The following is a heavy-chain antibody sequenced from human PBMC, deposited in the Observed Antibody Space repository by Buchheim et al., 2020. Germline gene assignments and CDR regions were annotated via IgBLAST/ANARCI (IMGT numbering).Heavy chain of an antibody. CDR1: GFTFDDYT. CDR2: ISWDGGST. D-gene: IGHD5-24*01. V-gene: IGHV3-43*01. J-gene: IGHJ4*02. CDR3: AKDIAFEMATIGMGFDY. Sequence: EVQLVESGGVVVQPGGSLRLSCAASGFTFDDYTMHWVRQAPGKGLEWVSLISWDGGSTYYADSVKGRFTISRDNSKNSLYLQMNSLRTEDTALYYCAKDIAFEMATIGMGFDYWGQGTL.